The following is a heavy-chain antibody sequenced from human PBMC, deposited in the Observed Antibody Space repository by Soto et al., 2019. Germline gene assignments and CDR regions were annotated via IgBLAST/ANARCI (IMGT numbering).Heavy chain of an antibody. J-gene: IGHJ4*02. V-gene: IGHV3-48*02. CDR1: GGTFSTDS. D-gene: IGHD1-20*01. CDR2: ISSYSSSI. CDR3: ARQRYYFDS. Sequence: PGGSLRLSCAASGGTFSTDSMAWVRQAPGKGLEWVSYISSYSSSIYYADSVQGRFTISRDNAKNSLYLQMSSLRDGDKAVYYCARQRYYFDSWGQGTLVTVSS.